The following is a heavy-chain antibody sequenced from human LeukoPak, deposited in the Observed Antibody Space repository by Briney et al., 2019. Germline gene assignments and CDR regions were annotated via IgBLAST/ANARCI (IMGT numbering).Heavy chain of an antibody. J-gene: IGHJ3*02. Sequence: TGGSLRLSCAASGFTFNSYWMSWVRQAPGKGLEWVGFIRSKAYGGTTEYAASVKGRFTISRDDSKSIAYLQMNSLKTEDTAVYYCTYLSIVVVTAASGGDAFDIWGQGTMVTVSS. CDR1: GFTFNSYW. CDR2: IRSKAYGGTT. D-gene: IGHD2-21*02. CDR3: TYLSIVVVTAASGGDAFDI. V-gene: IGHV3-49*04.